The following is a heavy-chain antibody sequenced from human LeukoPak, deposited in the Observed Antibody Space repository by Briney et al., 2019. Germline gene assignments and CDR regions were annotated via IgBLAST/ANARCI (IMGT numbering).Heavy chain of an antibody. CDR1: GGTFSSYA. Sequence: GASVKVSCKASGGTFSSYAISWVRQAPGQGLEWMGGIIPIFGTANYAQKFQGRVTITTDESTSTAYMELSSLRSEDTAVYYCAFGYSNYLGYYYYYMDVWGKGTTVTVSS. V-gene: IGHV1-69*05. CDR3: AFGYSNYLGYYYYYMDV. D-gene: IGHD4-11*01. CDR2: IIPIFGTA. J-gene: IGHJ6*03.